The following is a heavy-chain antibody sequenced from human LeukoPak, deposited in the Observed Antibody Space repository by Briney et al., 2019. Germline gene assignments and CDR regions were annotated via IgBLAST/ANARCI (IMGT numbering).Heavy chain of an antibody. CDR3: ARGVTAILNYFDY. D-gene: IGHD2-21*02. CDR1: GGTFSSYA. CDR2: IFPIFGTA. Sequence: SVKVSCKASGGTFSSYAISWVRQAPGQGLEWMGGIFPIFGTANYAQKFQGRVTITTDESTSTAYMELSSLRSEDTAVYYCARGVTAILNYFDYWGQGTLVTVSS. J-gene: IGHJ4*02. V-gene: IGHV1-69*05.